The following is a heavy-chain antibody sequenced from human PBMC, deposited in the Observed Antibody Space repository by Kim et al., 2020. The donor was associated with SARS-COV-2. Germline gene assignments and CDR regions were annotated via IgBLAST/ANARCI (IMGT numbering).Heavy chain of an antibody. D-gene: IGHD6-19*01. J-gene: IGHJ4*02. CDR3: ARLVRSRGWSY. V-gene: IGHV4-34*01. CDR1: GGSFSGYY. CDR2: INHSGST. Sequence: SETLSLTCAVYGGSFSGYYWSWIRQRPGKGLEWIGEINHSGSTNYNPSLKSRVTISVDTSKNQFSLKLSSVTAADTAVYYCARLVRSRGWSYWGQGTLVTVSS.